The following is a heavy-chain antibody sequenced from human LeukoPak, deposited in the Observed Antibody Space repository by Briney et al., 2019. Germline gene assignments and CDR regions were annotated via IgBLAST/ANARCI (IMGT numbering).Heavy chain of an antibody. Sequence: HTGGSLRLSCAASGFTFSSYEMNWVRQAPGKGLEWVSYISSSGSTIYYADSVKGRFTISRDNAKDSLYLQVNSLRAEDTAVYYCARDCNYDSSGYYPPCYWGQGTLVTVSS. D-gene: IGHD3-22*01. J-gene: IGHJ4*02. CDR2: ISSSGSTI. V-gene: IGHV3-48*03. CDR1: GFTFSSYE. CDR3: ARDCNYDSSGYYPPCY.